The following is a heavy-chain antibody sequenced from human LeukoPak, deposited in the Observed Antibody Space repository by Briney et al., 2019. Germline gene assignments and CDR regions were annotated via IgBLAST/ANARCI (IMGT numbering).Heavy chain of an antibody. V-gene: IGHV3-30*03. Sequence: GRSLRLSCAASGFTFNNYGMHWVRQAPGKGLEWVAIISHDGSDEYYADSVKGRFTISRDNSKNTLYLQMNSLTPEDTAVYYCARESGPLDYWGQGALVTVSA. D-gene: IGHD3-3*01. CDR1: GFTFNNYG. J-gene: IGHJ4*02. CDR3: ARESGPLDY. CDR2: ISHDGSDE.